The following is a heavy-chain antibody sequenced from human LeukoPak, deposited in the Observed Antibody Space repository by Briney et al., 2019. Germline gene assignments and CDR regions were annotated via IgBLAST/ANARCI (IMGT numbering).Heavy chain of an antibody. J-gene: IGHJ4*02. Sequence: GGSLRLSCAASGFTFDDYAMHWVRHAPGKGLEWVSGTSWNSGSIGYADSVKGRFTISRDNAKNSLYLQMNSLRAEDTALYYCAKRVAVAGTWYFDYWGQGTLVTVSS. V-gene: IGHV3-9*01. D-gene: IGHD6-19*01. CDR2: TSWNSGSI. CDR1: GFTFDDYA. CDR3: AKRVAVAGTWYFDY.